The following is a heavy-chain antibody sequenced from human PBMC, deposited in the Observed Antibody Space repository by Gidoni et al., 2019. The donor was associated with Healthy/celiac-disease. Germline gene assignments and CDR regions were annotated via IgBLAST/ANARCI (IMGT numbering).Heavy chain of an antibody. CDR2: IYYSGST. V-gene: IGHV4-31*03. D-gene: IGHD3-10*01. Sequence: QVQLQESGPGLVKPSQTLSLTCTVSGGSISSGGYYWSWIRQHPGKGLEWIGYIYYSGSTYYNPSLKSRVTISVDTSKNQFSLKLSSVTAADTAVYYCARDFGGSGSYEGFDYYYGMDVWGQGTTVTVSS. J-gene: IGHJ6*02. CDR3: ARDFGGSGSYEGFDYYYGMDV. CDR1: GGSISSGGYY.